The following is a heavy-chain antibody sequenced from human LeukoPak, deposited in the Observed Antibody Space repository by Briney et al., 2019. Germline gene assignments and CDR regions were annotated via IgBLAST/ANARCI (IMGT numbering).Heavy chain of an antibody. Sequence: GGSLRLSCAASGFTFSDYYMSWIRQAPGKGLEWVSAISGSGGSTYYADSVKGRFTISRDNSKNTLYLQMNSLRAEDTAVYYCAKITVGYKYYYYGMDVWGQGTTVTVSS. V-gene: IGHV3-23*01. D-gene: IGHD2-15*01. CDR1: GFTFSDYY. CDR2: ISGSGGST. CDR3: AKITVGYKYYYYGMDV. J-gene: IGHJ6*02.